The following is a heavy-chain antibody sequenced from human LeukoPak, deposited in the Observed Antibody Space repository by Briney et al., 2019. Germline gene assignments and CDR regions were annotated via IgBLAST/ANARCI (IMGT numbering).Heavy chain of an antibody. CDR2: ISGSGGST. D-gene: IGHD3-3*01. Sequence: PGGSLRLSCAASGFTFSSYVMSWVRQAPGKGLEWVSAISGSGGSTYYADSVKGRFTISRDNSKNTLYLQMNSLRAEDTAVYYCAKLPTIFGVSRWFDPWGQGTLVTVSS. CDR1: GFTFSSYV. J-gene: IGHJ5*02. CDR3: AKLPTIFGVSRWFDP. V-gene: IGHV3-23*01.